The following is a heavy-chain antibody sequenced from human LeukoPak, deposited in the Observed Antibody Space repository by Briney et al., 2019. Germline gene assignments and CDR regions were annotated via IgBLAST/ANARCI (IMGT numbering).Heavy chain of an antibody. D-gene: IGHD6-13*01. J-gene: IGHJ4*02. Sequence: GGSLRLSCAASGFTFSSYGMHWVRQTPGKGLEWVAFIRYDGSNKYYADSVKGRFTISRDNSKNTLYLQMNSLRAEDTAVYYCAKVSGSSSWSDYWGQGTLVTVSS. CDR1: GFTFSSYG. CDR2: IRYDGSNK. V-gene: IGHV3-30*02. CDR3: AKVSGSSSWSDY.